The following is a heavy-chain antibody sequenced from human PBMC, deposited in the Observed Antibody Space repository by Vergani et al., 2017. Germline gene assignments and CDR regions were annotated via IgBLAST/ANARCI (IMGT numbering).Heavy chain of an antibody. D-gene: IGHD3-10*01. Sequence: EVQLLESGGGLVQPGGSLRLPCAASGFTFSSYAMSWVRQAPGKGLEWVSAISGSGGSTYYADSVKGRFTISRDNSKNTLYLQMNSLRAEDKAVYYCAKTESGLGAFDIWGQGTMVTVSS. CDR3: AKTESGLGAFDI. V-gene: IGHV3-23*01. J-gene: IGHJ3*02. CDR1: GFTFSSYA. CDR2: ISGSGGST.